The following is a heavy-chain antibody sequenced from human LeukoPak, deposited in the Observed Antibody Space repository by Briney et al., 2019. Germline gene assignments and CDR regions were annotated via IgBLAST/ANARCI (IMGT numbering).Heavy chain of an antibody. Sequence: ASVKVSCKASGYTFTSYYIHWVRQAPGQGLEWMGIINPSGGSTSYAQKFQGRVTMTRDTSTSTVYMELSSLRSEDTAVYYCAREQYSNYVDLWGQGTLVTVSS. CDR2: INPSGGST. V-gene: IGHV1-46*01. CDR1: GYTFTSYY. D-gene: IGHD4-11*01. J-gene: IGHJ4*02. CDR3: AREQYSNYVDL.